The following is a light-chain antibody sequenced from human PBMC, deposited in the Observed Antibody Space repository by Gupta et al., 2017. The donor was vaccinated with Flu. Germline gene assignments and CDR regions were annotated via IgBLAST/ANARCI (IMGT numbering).Light chain of an antibody. Sequence: SYELTQPPSVSVSPGQTARITCSGDALPKQYAYWYQQKPGQAPVLVIYKDSERPSGIPDRFSGARSGNTATLTLCGVQAEDEAAYYCQSEAGSETVLFGGGTKLTVI. CDR1: ALPKQY. J-gene: IGLJ3*02. V-gene: IGLV3-25*02. CDR2: KDS. CDR3: QSEAGSETVL.